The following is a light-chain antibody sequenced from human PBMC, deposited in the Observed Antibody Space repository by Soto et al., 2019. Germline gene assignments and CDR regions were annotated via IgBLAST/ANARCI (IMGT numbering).Light chain of an antibody. CDR3: QQSYSTWT. CDR1: QGISSA. J-gene: IGKJ1*01. Sequence: AIQLTQSPSSLSASVGDRFTITFRSSQGISSALAWYQQKPGKAPKLLIYDASSLESGVPSRFSGSGSGTDFTLTISSLQPEDFATYYCQQSYSTWTFGQGTKVDIK. V-gene: IGKV1-13*02. CDR2: DAS.